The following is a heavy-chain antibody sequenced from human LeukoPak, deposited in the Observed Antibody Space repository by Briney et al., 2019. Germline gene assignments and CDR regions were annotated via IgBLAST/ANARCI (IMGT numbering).Heavy chain of an antibody. D-gene: IGHD3-16*01. J-gene: IGHJ4*02. V-gene: IGHV4-59*12. CDR1: GGSFSGYY. CDR2: IYYSGST. CDR3: ARDETVITFGGVSHYLDY. Sequence: SETLSLTCAVYGGSFSGYYWSWIRQPPGKGLEWIGYIYYSGSTNYNPSLKSRVTISVDTSKNQFSLKLSSVTAADTAVYYCARDETVITFGGVSHYLDYWGQGTLVTVSP.